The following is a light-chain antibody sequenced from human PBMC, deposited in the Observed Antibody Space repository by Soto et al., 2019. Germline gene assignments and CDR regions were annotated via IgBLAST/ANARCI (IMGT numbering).Light chain of an antibody. Sequence: EIVMTQSPATLSVSPGERATLSCRASQSVSSDLAWYQQKPGQAPRLLVYGASTRATGMPARFSGSASGTEFTLTIRSLQSEDFAVYYCQQYNPWPHTFAQGTKLEIK. CDR2: GAS. CDR3: QQYNPWPHT. V-gene: IGKV3-15*01. CDR1: QSVSSD. J-gene: IGKJ2*01.